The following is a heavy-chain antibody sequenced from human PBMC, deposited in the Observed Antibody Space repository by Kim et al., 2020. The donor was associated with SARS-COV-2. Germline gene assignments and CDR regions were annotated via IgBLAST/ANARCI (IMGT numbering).Heavy chain of an antibody. D-gene: IGHD4-17*01. CDR1: GGSISSSSYY. CDR2: IYYSGST. Sequence: SETLSLTCTVSGGSISSSSYYWGWIRQPPGKGLEWIGSIYYSGSTYYNPSLKSRVTISVDTSKNQFSLKPSSVTAADTAVYYCARVRSVTTYLLDYWGQGTLVTVSS. J-gene: IGHJ4*02. V-gene: IGHV4-39*01. CDR3: ARVRSVTTYLLDY.